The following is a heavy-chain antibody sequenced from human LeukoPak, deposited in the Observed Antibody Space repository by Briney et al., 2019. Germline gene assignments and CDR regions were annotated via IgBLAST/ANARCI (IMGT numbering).Heavy chain of an antibody. CDR2: ISGSGGST. V-gene: IGHV3-23*01. J-gene: IGHJ4*02. CDR1: GFTFSSYA. Sequence: GGSLRLSCAASGFTFSSYAMSWVRQAPGKGLGWVSAISGSGGSTYYADSVKGRFTISRDNSKNTLYLQMNSLRAEDTAVYFCARRPDYGGTPTFDYWGQGTLVTVSS. CDR3: ARRPDYGGTPTFDY. D-gene: IGHD4-23*01.